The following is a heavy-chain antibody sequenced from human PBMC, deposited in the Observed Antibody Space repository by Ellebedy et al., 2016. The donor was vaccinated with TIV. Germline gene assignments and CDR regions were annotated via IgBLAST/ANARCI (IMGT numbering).Heavy chain of an antibody. CDR2: FDPEDGET. Sequence: AASVKVSCKVSGYTLTELSMHWVRQAPGKGLEWMGGFDPEDGETIYAQKFQGRVTMTEDTSTDTAYMELRSLRSDDTAVYYCARNTPMAEYFDYWGQGTLVTVSS. D-gene: IGHD5-18*01. V-gene: IGHV1-24*01. CDR1: GYTLTELS. J-gene: IGHJ4*02. CDR3: ARNTPMAEYFDY.